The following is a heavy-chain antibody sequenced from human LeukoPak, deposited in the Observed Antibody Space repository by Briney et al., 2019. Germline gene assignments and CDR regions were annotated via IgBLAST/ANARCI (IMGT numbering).Heavy chain of an antibody. J-gene: IGHJ6*02. CDR1: GFTFSSYA. V-gene: IGHV3-9*01. D-gene: IGHD2-21*01. Sequence: PGGSLRLSCAASGFTFSSYAMSWVRQAPGKGLEWVSGISWNGNNIGYADSVKGRVTISRDNAKNSLYLQMNSLRAEDTALYYCAKDISRLLYHHYGMDVWGQGTTVTVPS. CDR3: AKDISRLLYHHYGMDV. CDR2: ISWNGNNI.